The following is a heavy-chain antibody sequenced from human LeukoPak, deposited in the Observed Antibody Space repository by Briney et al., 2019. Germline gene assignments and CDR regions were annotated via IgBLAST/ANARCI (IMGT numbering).Heavy chain of an antibody. CDR3: AGDYCSSTSCLFDY. CDR1: DYSFTSYY. J-gene: IGHJ4*02. CDR2: INPNSGDT. D-gene: IGHD2-2*01. Sequence: GASVKVSCVASDYSFTSYYITWVRQAPGQGLEWMGRINPNSGDTNYAQKFQGRVTMTRDTSISTAYMELSRLRSDDTAVYYCAGDYCSSTSCLFDYWGQGTLVTVSS. V-gene: IGHV1-2*06.